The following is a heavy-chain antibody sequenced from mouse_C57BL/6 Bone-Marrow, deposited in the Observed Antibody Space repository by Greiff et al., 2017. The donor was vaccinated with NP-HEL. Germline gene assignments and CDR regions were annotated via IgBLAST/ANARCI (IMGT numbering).Heavy chain of an antibody. V-gene: IGHV1-81*01. J-gene: IGHJ3*01. Sequence: VQLVESGAELARPGASVKLPCKASGYTFTSYGISWVKQRTGQGLEWIGEIYPRSGNTYYNEKFKGKATLTADKSSSTAYMELRSLTSEDSAVYFCARSGSSYLFAYWGQGTLVTVSA. CDR2: IYPRSGNT. D-gene: IGHD1-1*01. CDR1: GYTFTSYG. CDR3: ARSGSSYLFAY.